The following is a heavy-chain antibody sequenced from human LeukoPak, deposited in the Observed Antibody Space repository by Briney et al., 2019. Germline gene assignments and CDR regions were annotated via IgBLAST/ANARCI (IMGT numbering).Heavy chain of an antibody. J-gene: IGHJ4*02. D-gene: IGHD6-6*01. CDR2: IYYSGST. V-gene: IGHV4-59*08. CDR1: GGSISSYY. Sequence: SETLSLTCTVSGGSISSYYWSWIRQPPGKGLEWIGYIYYSGSTNYNPSLKSRVAISVDTSKNQFSLKQSSVTAADTAVYYCARSPRGYSSYDYWGQGTLVTVSS. CDR3: ARSPRGYSSYDY.